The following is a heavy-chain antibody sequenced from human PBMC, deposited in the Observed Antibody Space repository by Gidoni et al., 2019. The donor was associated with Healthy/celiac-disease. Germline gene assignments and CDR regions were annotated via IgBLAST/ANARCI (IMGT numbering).Heavy chain of an antibody. CDR1: GYSFTSYW. CDR2: IYLCHSDT. Sequence: EVQLVQSGAEVKKPGESLKISCKGSGYSFTSYWIGWVRQMHGKGLEWMGIIYLCHSDTRYSPSCQGQVTISADKSSSTAYLQWSSLKASDTAMYYCARRAADDYEVFDYWGQGTLVTVSS. D-gene: IGHD4-17*01. CDR3: ARRAADDYEVFDY. J-gene: IGHJ4*02. V-gene: IGHV5-51*01.